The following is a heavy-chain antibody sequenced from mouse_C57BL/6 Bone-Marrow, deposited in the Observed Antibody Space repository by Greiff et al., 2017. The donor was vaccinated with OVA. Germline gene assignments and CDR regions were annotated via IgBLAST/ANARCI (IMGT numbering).Heavy chain of an antibody. CDR3: ARVYDDCCSYRYFGV. CDR1: GFNIKNTY. Sequence: EVQLQQSVAELVRPGASVKLSCTASGFNIKNTYMHWVKQRPEQGLEWIGRIDPANGNTKYAPKFQGKATITADTSSNTAYLQLSSLTAEDTAIDYGARVYDDCCSYRYFGVWGTGTTVTVSS. CDR2: IDPANGNT. J-gene: IGHJ1*03. V-gene: IGHV14-3*01. D-gene: IGHD1-1*01.